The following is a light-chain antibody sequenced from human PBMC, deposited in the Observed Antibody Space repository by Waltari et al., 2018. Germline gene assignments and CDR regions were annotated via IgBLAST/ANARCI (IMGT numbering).Light chain of an antibody. J-gene: IGLJ3*02. CDR3: QVWNSVGDHLSGV. Sequence: SDVLTQPPSVSAAPGETARITCGGNKLGSRSVHWYQQGPGQAPVLVIYDESDRPSGIPERFSGSKSGNTATLIISRVEAGDEADYYCQVWNSVGDHLSGVFGGGTKLTV. CDR1: KLGSRS. V-gene: IGLV3-21*04. CDR2: DES.